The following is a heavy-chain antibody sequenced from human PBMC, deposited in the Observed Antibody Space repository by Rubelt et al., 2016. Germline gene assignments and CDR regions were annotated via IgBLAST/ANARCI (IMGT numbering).Heavy chain of an antibody. CDR1: SFS. D-gene: IGHD6-19*01. J-gene: IGHJ6*02. V-gene: IGHV3-48*01. CDR2: ISTSGSTI. Sequence: SFSMSWVRQVPGKGLEWVSWISTSGSTIFYADSVKGRFTISRDNARDNAKSSLYLQMDSLRADDTAVYYCARALRGYSSGGGDGVDVWGQGTTVTVSS. CDR3: ARALRGYSSGGGDGVDV.